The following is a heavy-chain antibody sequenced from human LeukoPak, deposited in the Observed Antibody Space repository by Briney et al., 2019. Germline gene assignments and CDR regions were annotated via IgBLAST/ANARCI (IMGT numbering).Heavy chain of an antibody. CDR3: ARRGMATPRFWYFDL. V-gene: IGHV5-51*01. Sequence: GESLKISCKGSRYSFTSYWIGWVRQMPGKGLEWMGIIYPGDSDTRYSPSFQGQVTISADKSISTAYLQWSSLKASDTAMYYCARRGMATPRFWYFDLWGRGTLVTVSS. CDR1: RYSFTSYW. CDR2: IYPGDSDT. J-gene: IGHJ2*01. D-gene: IGHD5-24*01.